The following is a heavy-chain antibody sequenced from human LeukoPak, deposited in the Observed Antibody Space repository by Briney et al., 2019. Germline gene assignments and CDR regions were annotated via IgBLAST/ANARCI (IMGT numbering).Heavy chain of an antibody. J-gene: IGHJ4*02. CDR3: AREASGGYFDY. CDR1: GYTFSSYY. CDR2: INPTGDST. D-gene: IGHD4-23*01. V-gene: IGHV1-46*01. Sequence: GASVKLSCKASGYTFSSYYMHWVRQAPGQGLEWVGLINPTGDSTNYAQNFRGRVTMTRDTSTSTVYMDLSSLRSEDTAVYYCAREASGGYFDYWGQGTLVPVSS.